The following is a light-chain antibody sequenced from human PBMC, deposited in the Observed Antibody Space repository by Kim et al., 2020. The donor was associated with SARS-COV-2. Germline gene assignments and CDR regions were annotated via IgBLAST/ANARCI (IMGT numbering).Light chain of an antibody. CDR2: RNN. V-gene: IGLV10-54*02. CDR3: SALDSSLSAHRV. CDR1: SNIVGNQG. J-gene: IGLJ3*02. Sequence: QTPTLTCTGNSNIVGNQGAAWLQQHQGHPPKLLSYRNNNRPSGISERFSASRSGNTASLTITGLQPEDEAYYYCSALDSSLSAHRVFGGGTQLTVL.